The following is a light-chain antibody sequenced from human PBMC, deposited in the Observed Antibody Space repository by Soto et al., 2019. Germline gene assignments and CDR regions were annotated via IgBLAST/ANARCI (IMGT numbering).Light chain of an antibody. Sequence: QSVLTQPPSVSGAPGQRVTISCTGSSSNIGAGYDVHWYQQVPGTAPKLLIYGNINRPSGVPDRFSGSKSGNSASLAITGLQADDEADYYCQSYDSSLTVVFGGGTQLTVL. CDR2: GNI. CDR3: QSYDSSLTVV. V-gene: IGLV1-40*01. CDR1: SSNIGAGYD. J-gene: IGLJ2*01.